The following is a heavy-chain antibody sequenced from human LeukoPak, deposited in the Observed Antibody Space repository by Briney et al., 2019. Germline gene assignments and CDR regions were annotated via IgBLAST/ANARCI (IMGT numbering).Heavy chain of an antibody. D-gene: IGHD2-2*01. J-gene: IGHJ6*02. CDR1: GYTFTSYG. CDR3: ARVRPAAMIGWYYYGMDV. Sequence: GASVKVSCKASGYTFTSYGISWVRQAPGQGLEWMGWISAYNGNTNYAQKLQGRVTMTTDTSTSTAYMELRSLRSDDTAVYYCARVRPAAMIGWYYYGMDVWGQGTTVTVSS. CDR2: ISAYNGNT. V-gene: IGHV1-18*01.